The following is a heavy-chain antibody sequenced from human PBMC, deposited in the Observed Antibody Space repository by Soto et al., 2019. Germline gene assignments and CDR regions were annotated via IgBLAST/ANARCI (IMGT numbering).Heavy chain of an antibody. J-gene: IGHJ6*03. V-gene: IGHV1-69*02. CDR2: IIPILGIA. CDR3: AGYAIQNNNYYDYYMDV. Sequence: QVQLVQSGAEVKKPGSSVKVSCKASGGTFSSYTISWVRQAPGQGLEWMGRIIPILGIANYAQKFQGRVTITADKSTSTAYMELSSLRSEDTAVYYCAGYAIQNNNYYDYYMDVWGKGTTVTVSS. D-gene: IGHD2-8*01. CDR1: GGTFSSYT.